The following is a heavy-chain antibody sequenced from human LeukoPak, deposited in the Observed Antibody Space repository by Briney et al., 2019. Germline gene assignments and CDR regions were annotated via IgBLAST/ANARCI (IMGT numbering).Heavy chain of an antibody. D-gene: IGHD6-19*01. CDR3: VKEGAAGIAVAGTFDY. CDR2: ISSNGGST. CDR1: GFTFSSYA. J-gene: IGHJ4*02. V-gene: IGHV3-64D*06. Sequence: GGSLRLSCSASGFTFSSYAMHWVCKAPGQGLEYVSAISSNGGSTYYADSVKGRFTISRDNSKNTLYLQMSSLRAEDTAVYYCVKEGAAGIAVAGTFDYWGQGTLVTVSS.